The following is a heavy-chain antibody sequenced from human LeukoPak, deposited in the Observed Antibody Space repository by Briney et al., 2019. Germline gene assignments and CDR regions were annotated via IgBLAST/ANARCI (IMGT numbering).Heavy chain of an antibody. J-gene: IGHJ5*02. CDR1: GVTLSPYG. V-gene: IGHV3-30*18. CDR3: AKEGTPQVSTWYDL. D-gene: IGHD3-10*01. Sequence: PGRSLRLSCAASGVTLSPYGMHWVRQAPGKGLEWVAVISYEGGTQHYADSVKGRFIISRDNPRNTLYLQMNILRTEDTAVYYCAKEGTPQVSTWYDLRGQGTQVIVSS. CDR2: ISYEGGTQ.